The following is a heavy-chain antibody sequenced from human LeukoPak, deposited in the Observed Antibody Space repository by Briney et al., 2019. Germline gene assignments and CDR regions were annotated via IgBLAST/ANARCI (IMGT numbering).Heavy chain of an antibody. CDR1: GGSISSGSYY. CDR3: ARHLLDIVVVPAALTPVKWFDP. Sequence: SQTLSLTCTVSGGSISSGSYYWSWIRQPAGKGLEWIGRIYTSGSTYYNPSLKSRVTISVDTSKNQFSLKLSSVTAADTAVYYCARHLLDIVVVPAALTPVKWFDPWGQGTLVTVSS. D-gene: IGHD2-2*03. V-gene: IGHV4-61*02. J-gene: IGHJ5*02. CDR2: IYTSGST.